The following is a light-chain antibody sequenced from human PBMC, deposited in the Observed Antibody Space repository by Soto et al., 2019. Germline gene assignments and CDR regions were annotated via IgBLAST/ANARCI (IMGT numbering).Light chain of an antibody. V-gene: IGKV1-39*01. CDR2: ATS. CDR1: QSISTY. CDR3: QQSSSIPYT. J-gene: IGKJ2*01. Sequence: DIQMTQSPSSLSASVGDRVTITCRASQSISTYLNWYQQKPGKAPDLLINATSTLQSGVPSRLSGSGSGTDFTLTISTLQAEDFATYYCQQSSSIPYTFGQGTKVEIK.